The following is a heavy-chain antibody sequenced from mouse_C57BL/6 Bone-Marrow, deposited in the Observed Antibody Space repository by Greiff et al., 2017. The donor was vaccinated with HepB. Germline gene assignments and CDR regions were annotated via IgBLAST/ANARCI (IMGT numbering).Heavy chain of an antibody. CDR3: TRVRLWPYNNAMDY. Sequence: EVKLVESGEGLVKPGGSLKLSCAASGFTFSSYAMSWVRQTPEKRLEWVAYISSGGDYIYYADNVKGRFTISRDTARNTLYLQMSSLKSEDTAMYYCTRVRLWPYNNAMDYWGQGTSVTVAS. V-gene: IGHV5-9-1*02. CDR2: ISSGGDYI. D-gene: IGHD1-1*02. J-gene: IGHJ4*01. CDR1: GFTFSSYA.